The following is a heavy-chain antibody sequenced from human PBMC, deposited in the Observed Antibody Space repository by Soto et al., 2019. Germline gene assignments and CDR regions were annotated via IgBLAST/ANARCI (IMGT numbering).Heavy chain of an antibody. CDR2: IRNSGST. CDR3: AREDRNYYDGSGFYH. D-gene: IGHD3-22*01. V-gene: IGHV4-31*03. J-gene: IGHJ4*02. CDR1: GGSISSGTYY. Sequence: SETLSLTCTVSGGSISSGTYYWSWIRQHPGKGLEWIGYIRNSGSTYYNPSLKSRATISVDTSKSQFSLKLSSVTAADTAVYYCAREDRNYYDGSGFYHWGQGTLVTVSS.